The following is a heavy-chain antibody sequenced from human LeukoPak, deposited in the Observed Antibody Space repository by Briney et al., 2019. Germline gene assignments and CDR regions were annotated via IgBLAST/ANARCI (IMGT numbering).Heavy chain of an antibody. Sequence: SQTLSLTCTVSGGSIISGGCYWSWIRQPPGKGLEWIGEINHSGSTNYNPSLKSRVTISVDTSKNQFSLKLSPVTAADTAVYYCARGHYGSWYFDYWGQGTLVTVSS. V-gene: IGHV4-34*01. CDR1: GGSIISGGCY. D-gene: IGHD3-10*01. J-gene: IGHJ4*02. CDR3: ARGHYGSWYFDY. CDR2: INHSGST.